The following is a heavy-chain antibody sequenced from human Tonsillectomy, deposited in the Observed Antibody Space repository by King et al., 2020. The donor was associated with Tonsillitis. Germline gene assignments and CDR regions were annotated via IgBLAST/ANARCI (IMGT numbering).Heavy chain of an antibody. J-gene: IGHJ4*02. CDR2: INPNSGDT. CDR3: ARAPLNYDCWIGYFDY. D-gene: IGHD3-3*01. Sequence: QLVQSGAEVKKPGASVKVSCKTSGYTFTGYYIHWVRQAPGQGLEWMGWINPNSGDTNYAQKFQGRVTMTRDTSIRTAYMELSRLRSDDTAVYYCARAPLNYDCWIGYFDYWGQGTLVTVSS. CDR1: GYTFTGYY. V-gene: IGHV1-2*02.